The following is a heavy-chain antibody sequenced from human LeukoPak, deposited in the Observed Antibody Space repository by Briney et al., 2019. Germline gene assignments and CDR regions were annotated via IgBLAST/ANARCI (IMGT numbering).Heavy chain of an antibody. CDR3: ARRLYCSGGSCPVPYYYYMDV. CDR2: IYYSGST. Sequence: PSETLSLTCTVSGGSISSYYWSWIRQPPGKGLEWIGYIYYSGSTNYNPSLKSRVTISVDTSKNQFSLKLSSVTAADTAVYYCARRLYCSGGSCPVPYYYYMDVWGQGTTVTVSS. CDR1: GGSISSYY. J-gene: IGHJ6*03. D-gene: IGHD2-15*01. V-gene: IGHV4-59*01.